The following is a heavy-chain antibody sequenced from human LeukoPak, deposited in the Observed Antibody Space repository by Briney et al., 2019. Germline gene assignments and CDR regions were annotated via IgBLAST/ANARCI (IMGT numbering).Heavy chain of an antibody. J-gene: IGHJ4*02. CDR3: ARVRGTIDY. Sequence: GWSLRLSCAASGFTFSSYWMHWVRQAPGKGRVWVSRINSDGAITRYADSVQGRFTISRDNAKNTVYLQMNKPRAEDTAVYYCARVRGTIDYWGQGTLVTVSS. CDR1: GFTFSSYW. CDR2: INSDGAIT. V-gene: IGHV3-74*01. D-gene: IGHD1-7*01.